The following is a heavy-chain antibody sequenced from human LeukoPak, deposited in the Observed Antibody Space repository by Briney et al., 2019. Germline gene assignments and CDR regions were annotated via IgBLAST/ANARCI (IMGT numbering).Heavy chain of an antibody. CDR2: IDPHSGGT. CDR3: AREYYDSSGTKYAFDI. Sequence: ASVKVSCKASVYTFIDYYIHWVRQAPGQGLEWMGCIDPHSGGTKYAQKLQGRVTMTRDTSISTAYMELTRLRSDDTAMFYCAREYYDSSGTKYAFDIWGQGTMVTVSS. V-gene: IGHV1-2*02. CDR1: VYTFIDYY. J-gene: IGHJ3*02. D-gene: IGHD3-22*01.